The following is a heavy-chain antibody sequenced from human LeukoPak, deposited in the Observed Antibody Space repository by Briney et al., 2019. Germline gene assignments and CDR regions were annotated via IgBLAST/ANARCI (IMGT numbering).Heavy chain of an antibody. CDR2: IIPIFGTT. D-gene: IGHD4-23*01. CDR1: GGPFSTFT. CDR3: ARSGDGNLQDY. J-gene: IGHJ4*02. V-gene: IGHV1-69*06. Sequence: GAAVKVSCKVSGGPFSTFTISWVRQAPGQGLEWMGGIIPIFGTTNYSQNFQGRVTNTADKSTNTAFMELSSLRSDDTAVYYCARSGDGNLQDYWGQGTLVTVSS.